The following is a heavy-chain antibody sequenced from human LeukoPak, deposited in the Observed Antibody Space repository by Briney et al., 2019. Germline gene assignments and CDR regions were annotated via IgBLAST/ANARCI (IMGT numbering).Heavy chain of an antibody. Sequence: GASVKVSCKACGYTFTSYYIHWVRQAPGQGLEWMGKINPSGGSTNYAQKFQGRVIMTRDTSTSTVYMELSSLRSEDTAFYYCARFSTYPSYWGQGTLVTVSS. CDR1: GYTFTSYY. V-gene: IGHV1-46*01. D-gene: IGHD3-3*02. CDR3: ARFSTYPSY. J-gene: IGHJ4*02. CDR2: INPSGGST.